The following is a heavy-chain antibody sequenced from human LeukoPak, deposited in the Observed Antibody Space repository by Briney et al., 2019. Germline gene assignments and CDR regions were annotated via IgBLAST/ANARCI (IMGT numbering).Heavy chain of an antibody. Sequence: GGSLRLSCAASGFTFNSYPMTWVRQAPEKGLEWVTSMSDSGVSTYYADSVKGRFTISRDNSKSTLYLQMNSLRAEDTAVYYCAKGLRGIYDYWGQGTLVTVSS. CDR3: AKGLRGIYDY. CDR2: MSDSGVST. CDR1: GFTFNSYP. V-gene: IGHV3-23*01. D-gene: IGHD1-26*01. J-gene: IGHJ4*02.